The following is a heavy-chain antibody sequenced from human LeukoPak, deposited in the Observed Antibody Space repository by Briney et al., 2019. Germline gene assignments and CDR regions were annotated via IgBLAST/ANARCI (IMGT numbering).Heavy chain of an antibody. CDR2: ISSSSTYI. CDR1: GFTFSSYG. J-gene: IGHJ4*02. V-gene: IGHV3-21*01. CDR3: AREPPDYGDYTDY. Sequence: PGGSLRLSCAASGFTFSSYGMHWVRQAPGKGLEWVSSISSSSTYIYYADSVKGRFTISRDNAKNSLYLQMNSLRAEDTAVYYCAREPPDYGDYTDYWGQGTLVTVSS. D-gene: IGHD4-17*01.